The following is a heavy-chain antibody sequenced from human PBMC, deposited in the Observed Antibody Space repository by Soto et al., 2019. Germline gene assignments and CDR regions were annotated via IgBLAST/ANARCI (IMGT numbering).Heavy chain of an antibody. CDR2: INHSGST. V-gene: IGHV4-34*01. CDR1: GGSFSVYY. J-gene: IGHJ6*02. CDR3: AAAYYYYGMDV. D-gene: IGHD6-13*01. Sequence: SETLSLTCAVYGGSFSVYYWSWIRQPPGKGLEWIGEINHSGSTNYNPSLKSRVTISVDTSKNQFSLKLSSVTAADTAVYYCAAAYYYYGMDVWGQGTTVTVSS.